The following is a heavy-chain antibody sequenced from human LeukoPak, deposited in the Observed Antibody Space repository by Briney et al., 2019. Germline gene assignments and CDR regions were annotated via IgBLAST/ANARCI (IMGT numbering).Heavy chain of an antibody. CDR2: INSDGSST. J-gene: IGHJ5*02. Sequence: GGSLRLSCAASGFTFSSYWMHWVRQAPGKGLVWVSRINSDGSSTSYADSVKGRFTISRDNAKNTLYLQMNSLRAEDTAVYYCARAKVPYGDYYGFDPWAREPWSPSPQ. CDR3: ARAKVPYGDYYGFDP. V-gene: IGHV3-74*01. CDR1: GFTFSSYW. D-gene: IGHD4-17*01.